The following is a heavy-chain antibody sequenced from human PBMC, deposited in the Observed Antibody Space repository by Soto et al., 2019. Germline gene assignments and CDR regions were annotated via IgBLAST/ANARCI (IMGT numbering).Heavy chain of an antibody. CDR2: INHSGST. J-gene: IGHJ4*02. Sequence: SETLSLTCAVYGGSFSGYYWSWIRQPPGNGLEWIGEINHSGSTNYNPSLKSRVTISVDTSKNQFSLKLSSVTAADTAVYYCAGEDYDDFWGQGTLGTVSS. D-gene: IGHD3-10*01. CDR1: GGSFSGYY. V-gene: IGHV4-34*01. CDR3: AGEDYDDF.